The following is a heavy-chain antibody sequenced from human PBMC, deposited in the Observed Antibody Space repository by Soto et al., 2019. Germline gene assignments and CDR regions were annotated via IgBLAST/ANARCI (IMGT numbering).Heavy chain of an antibody. Sequence: EVQLLESGGGLVQPGGSLRLSCAASGFTFSSYTMTWVRQAPGEGLEWVSTIRGSGENTYYADSVKGRFTISRDNSKNTLYLQMNSLRAEDSALYYCAKGRGVTASGFDSWGQGTPVTVSS. CDR2: IRGSGENT. V-gene: IGHV3-23*01. J-gene: IGHJ4*02. D-gene: IGHD3-10*01. CDR3: AKGRGVTASGFDS. CDR1: GFTFSSYT.